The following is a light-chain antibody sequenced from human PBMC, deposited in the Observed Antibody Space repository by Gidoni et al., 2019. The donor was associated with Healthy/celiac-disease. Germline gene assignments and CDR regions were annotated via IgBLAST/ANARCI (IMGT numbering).Light chain of an antibody. V-gene: IGKV1-33*01. CDR1: QDISNY. CDR3: QQYDNLPLT. Sequence: DIQLTQSPSSLSASVGDRVTITSQASQDISNYLNWYQQKPGKAPKLLIYAASTLESGVPSRFSGSGSGTDFTCTISSLQPEDIATYYCQQYDNLPLTFXGXTKVXIK. CDR2: AAS. J-gene: IGKJ4*01.